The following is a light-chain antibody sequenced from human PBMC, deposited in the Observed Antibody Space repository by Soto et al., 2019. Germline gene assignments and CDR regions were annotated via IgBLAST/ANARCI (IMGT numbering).Light chain of an antibody. CDR2: GAS. V-gene: IGKV3-15*01. Sequence: EIVMTQSPTTLAVSPGERATVSCRASQSVSSNLAWYQQKPGQAPRLLIFGASARATGIPARFSGSGSGTEFTLTVRRLQSEDFAVYYCQQYFGWPVLTFGGGTRVEI. CDR1: QSVSSN. J-gene: IGKJ4*01. CDR3: QQYFGWPVLT.